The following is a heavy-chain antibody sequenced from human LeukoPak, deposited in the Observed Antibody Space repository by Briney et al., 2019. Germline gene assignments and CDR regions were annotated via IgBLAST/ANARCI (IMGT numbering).Heavy chain of an antibody. CDR3: ARAPGGYSYGTPNFDY. CDR1: GFPFSSYE. CDR2: ISSSGSTI. D-gene: IGHD5-18*01. Sequence: GGSLRLSCAASGFPFSSYEMNWVRQAAGKGLEWVSYISSSGSTIYYADSVKGRFTISRDNAKNSLYLQMNSLRAEDTAVYYCARAPGGYSYGTPNFDYWGQGTLVTVSS. J-gene: IGHJ4*02. V-gene: IGHV3-48*03.